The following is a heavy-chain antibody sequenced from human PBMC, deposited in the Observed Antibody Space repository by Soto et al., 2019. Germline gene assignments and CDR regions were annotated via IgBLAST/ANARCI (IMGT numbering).Heavy chain of an antibody. V-gene: IGHV3-30*13. Sequence: QVQLVESGGGVVQPGRSLRLSCAASGFTFSSYGMHWVRQAPGKGLEWVAVISYDGSKKYYADSVKGRFTISRDNSKNRLYLQRDSLRDEDTAVYYCARGYTSGYPANWFDPWGQGTLVTVSS. CDR3: ARGYTSGYPANWFDP. J-gene: IGHJ5*02. D-gene: IGHD3-3*01. CDR1: GFTFSSYG. CDR2: ISYDGSKK.